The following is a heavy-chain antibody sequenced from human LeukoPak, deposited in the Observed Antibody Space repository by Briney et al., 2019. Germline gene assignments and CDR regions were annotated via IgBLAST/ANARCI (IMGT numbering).Heavy chain of an antibody. CDR2: IRGMGHDI. Sequence: GGSLRLSCVVSGLSFSDSYMTWIRQTPGMGLESLAYIRGMGHDIYYADSVKGRFTISRDNSKNTLYLQMNSLRAEDTAVYYCAKGRNEKRLGYCSGGSCTHYWGQGTLVTVSS. V-gene: IGHV3-11*04. CDR3: AKGRNEKRLGYCSGGSCTHY. CDR1: GLSFSDSY. D-gene: IGHD2-15*01. J-gene: IGHJ4*02.